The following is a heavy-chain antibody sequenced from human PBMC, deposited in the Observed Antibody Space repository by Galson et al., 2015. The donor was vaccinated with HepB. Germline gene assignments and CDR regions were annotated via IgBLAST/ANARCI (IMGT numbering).Heavy chain of an antibody. CDR2: INTNTGNP. D-gene: IGHD2-21*01. J-gene: IGHJ5*02. CDR3: AREGGHCGGDCDPGVNWFDP. Sequence: SVKVSCKASGYTFTSYAMNWVRQAPGQGLEWMGWINTNTGNPTCAQGFTGRFVFSLDTSVSTAYLQISSLKAEDTAVYYCAREGGHCGGDCDPGVNWFDPWGQGTLVTVSS. V-gene: IGHV7-4-1*02. CDR1: GYTFTSYA.